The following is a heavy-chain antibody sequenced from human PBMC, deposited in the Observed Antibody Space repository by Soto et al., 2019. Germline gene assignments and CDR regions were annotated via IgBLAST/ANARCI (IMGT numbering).Heavy chain of an antibody. D-gene: IGHD3-3*01. CDR3: AKVDRGYDFWTSAFDI. CDR1: GFTFSSYA. V-gene: IGHV3-23*01. Sequence: EVQLLESGGGLVQPGGSLRLSCAASGFTFSSYAMSWVRQSPGKGLEWVSALSGRGRSRYYAVSLKGRFIISRDNSKNTLYLQMNRLRAEDTAVYYCAKVDRGYDFWTSAFDIWGQGTMVTVSS. J-gene: IGHJ3*02. CDR2: LSGRGRSR.